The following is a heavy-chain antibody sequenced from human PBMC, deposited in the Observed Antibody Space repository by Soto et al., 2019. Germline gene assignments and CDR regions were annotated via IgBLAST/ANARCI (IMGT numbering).Heavy chain of an antibody. V-gene: IGHV4-34*01. CDR2: INHSGST. J-gene: IGHJ6*02. Sequence: SETLSLTCAVYGGSFSGYYWSWIRQPPGKGLEWIGEINHSGSTNYNPSLKSRVTISVDTSKNQFSLKLSSVTAADTAVYYCARAVDYYYYGMDVWGQGTTVTVSS. CDR3: ARAVDYYYYGMDV. CDR1: GGSFSGYY.